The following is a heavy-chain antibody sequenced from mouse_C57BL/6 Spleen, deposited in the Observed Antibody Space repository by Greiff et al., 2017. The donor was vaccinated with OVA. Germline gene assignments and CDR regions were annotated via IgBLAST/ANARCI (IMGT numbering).Heavy chain of an antibody. V-gene: IGHV8-12*01. CDR3: ARSKDDSVGFDY. D-gene: IGHD2-12*01. CDR2: IYWDDDK. Sequence: QVTLKESGPGILQSSQTLSLTCSFSGFSLSTSGMGVSWIRPPSGKGLEWLAHIYWDDDKRYNPSLKSRLTTLKDTSRNQVFLKMTSVDTADTATDYCARSKDDSVGFDYWGQGTTLTVSS. J-gene: IGHJ2*01. CDR1: GFSLSTSGMG.